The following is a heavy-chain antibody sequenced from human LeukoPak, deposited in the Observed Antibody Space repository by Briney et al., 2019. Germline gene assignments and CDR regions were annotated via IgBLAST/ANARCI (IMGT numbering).Heavy chain of an antibody. CDR1: GFTFSNYG. Sequence: GGSLRLSCAASGFTFSNYGMHWVRQAPGKGLEWVAAIWYDGSNKYYVDSVKGRFTISRDNSKNTVFLQMNSLRAEDTAVYYCAKGAAAQGSFDYWGQGTLVAVSS. J-gene: IGHJ4*02. V-gene: IGHV3-30*02. D-gene: IGHD2-2*01. CDR2: IWYDGSNK. CDR3: AKGAAAQGSFDY.